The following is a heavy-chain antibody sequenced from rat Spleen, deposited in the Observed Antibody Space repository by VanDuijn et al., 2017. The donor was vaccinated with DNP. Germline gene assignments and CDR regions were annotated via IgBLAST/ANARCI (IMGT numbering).Heavy chain of an antibody. CDR3: ARPIDHFRSNTPFNWFTY. Sequence: QVQLQQSGAELAKPGSSVKISCKASGYTFTSYYMSWIKQTTGQGLEYIGYINTGSGGAKYNAKFKGKATLTVDKSSSTAFMQLSSLTPDDSAVYYCARPIDHFRSNTPFNWFTYWGQGTLVTVSS. CDR2: INTGSGGA. CDR1: GYTFTSYY. J-gene: IGHJ3*01. D-gene: IGHD1-2*01. V-gene: IGHV1-43*01.